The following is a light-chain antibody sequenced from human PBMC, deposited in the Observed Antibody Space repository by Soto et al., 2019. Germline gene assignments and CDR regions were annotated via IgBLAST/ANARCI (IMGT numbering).Light chain of an antibody. CDR3: RHRSNWWT. V-gene: IGKV3-11*01. CDR2: DAS. Sequence: EIVLTQSPATLSVSPGERATLSCRASQSVSSSLAWYQQKPGQAPRLLIYDASNRATGIPARFSGSGSGTDFTLTISSLEPEDFAVYYCRHRSNWWTFGQGTKVDI. J-gene: IGKJ1*01. CDR1: QSVSSS.